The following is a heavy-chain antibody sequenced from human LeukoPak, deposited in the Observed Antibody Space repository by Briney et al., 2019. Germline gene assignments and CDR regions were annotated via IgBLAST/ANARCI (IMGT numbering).Heavy chain of an antibody. J-gene: IGHJ4*02. D-gene: IGHD4-17*01. V-gene: IGHV4-61*02. Sequence: SETLSLTCTVPGGSISSGSYFWSWIRQPAGKGLEWIGRIYASGSANYNPSLKSRVTISVDTSKNQFSLKLSSVTAADTAVYYCARDVAYGDYVDYWGQGTLVTVSS. CDR3: ARDVAYGDYVDY. CDR2: IYASGSA. CDR1: GGSISSGSYF.